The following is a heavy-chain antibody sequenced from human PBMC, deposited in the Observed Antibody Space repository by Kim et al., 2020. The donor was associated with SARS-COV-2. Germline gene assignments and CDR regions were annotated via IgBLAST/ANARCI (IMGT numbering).Heavy chain of an antibody. D-gene: IGHD3-22*01. Sequence: GGSLRLSCAASGFTFDDYAMHWVRQAPGKGLEWVSGISWNSGSIGYADSVKGRFTISRDNAKNSLYLQMNSLRAEDTALYYCSKDYQPVDDISGYLDYWGEGTLVAVCS. CDR1: GFTFDDYA. J-gene: IGHJ4*02. V-gene: IGHV3-9*01. CDR2: ISWNSGSI. CDR3: SKDYQPVDDISGYLDY.